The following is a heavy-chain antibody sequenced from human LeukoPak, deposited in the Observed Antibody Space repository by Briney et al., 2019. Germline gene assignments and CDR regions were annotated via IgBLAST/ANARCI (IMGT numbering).Heavy chain of an antibody. J-gene: IGHJ4*02. CDR1: DGSINNYF. CDR2: IYTSGST. CDR3: ARDDPARMTATLDY. Sequence: SETLSLTCTVSDGSINNYFWSWVRQPAGEGLEWIGRIYTSGSTNYNPSLRSRVTISVDMSKNQFSLKLSSVTAADTAVYYCARDDPARMTATLDYWGQGILVTVSS. V-gene: IGHV4-4*07. D-gene: IGHD2-21*02.